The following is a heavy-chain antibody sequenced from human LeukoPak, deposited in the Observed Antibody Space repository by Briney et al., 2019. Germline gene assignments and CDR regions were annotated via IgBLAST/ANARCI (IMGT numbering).Heavy chain of an antibody. J-gene: IGHJ6*04. CDR1: GGSISSSSYY. V-gene: IGHV4-39*01. D-gene: IGHD6-6*01. Sequence: SETLSLTCTVSGGSISSSSYYWGWIRQPPGKGLEWIGSIYYSGSTYYNPSLKSRVTISVDTSKNQFSLKLSSVTAADTAVYYLATEDGYSSSNVWGKGTTVTVSS. CDR3: ATEDGYSSSNV. CDR2: IYYSGST.